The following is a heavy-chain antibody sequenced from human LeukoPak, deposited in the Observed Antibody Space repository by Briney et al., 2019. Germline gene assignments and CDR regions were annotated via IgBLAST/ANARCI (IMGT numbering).Heavy chain of an antibody. CDR3: AGAPNQHYFDY. J-gene: IGHJ4*02. Sequence: PAGTLTLSCAASGFTFSSYAMSWVRQPPGKGLEWVSAINRSGGSTYYPDSVKGRYTSSRDNSKNTPYLQMYSLRAEDTAVYFCAGAPNQHYFDYGGRGTVVAVSS. V-gene: IGHV3-23*01. CDR2: INRSGGST. CDR1: GFTFSSYA.